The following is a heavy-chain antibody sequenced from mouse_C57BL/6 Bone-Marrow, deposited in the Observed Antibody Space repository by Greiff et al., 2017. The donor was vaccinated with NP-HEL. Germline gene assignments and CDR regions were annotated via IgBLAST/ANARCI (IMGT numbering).Heavy chain of an antibody. CDR1: GFNIKDDY. CDR3: TTWDSSGYVGY. D-gene: IGHD3-2*02. Sequence: VQLQQSGAGLVRPGASVKLSCTASGFNIKDDYMHWVKQRPEQGLEWIGWIDPENGDTEYASKFQGKATITADTSSNTAYLQLSSLTSEDTAVYYCTTWDSSGYVGYWGQGTTLTVSS. V-gene: IGHV14-4*01. J-gene: IGHJ2*01. CDR2: IDPENGDT.